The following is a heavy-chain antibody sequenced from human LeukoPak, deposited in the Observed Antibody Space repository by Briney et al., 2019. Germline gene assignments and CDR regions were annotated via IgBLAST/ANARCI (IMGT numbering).Heavy chain of an antibody. Sequence: PSETLSLTCAVYGGSFSGYYWSWIRQPPGKGLEWIGEINHSGSTNYNPSLKSRVTISVDTSKNQFSLKLSSVTAADTAVYYCARGYIAARGYYFDYWGQGTLVTVSS. CDR3: ARGYIAARGYYFDY. V-gene: IGHV4-34*01. D-gene: IGHD6-6*01. J-gene: IGHJ4*02. CDR1: GGSFSGYY. CDR2: INHSGST.